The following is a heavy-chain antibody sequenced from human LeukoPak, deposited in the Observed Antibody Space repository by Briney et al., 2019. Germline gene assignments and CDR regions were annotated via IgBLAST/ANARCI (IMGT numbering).Heavy chain of an antibody. CDR3: ARRDTSGWHFQH. J-gene: IGHJ1*01. D-gene: IGHD6-19*01. V-gene: IGHV5-51*01. CDR1: GYSFTNYW. CDR2: IYPGDSDT. Sequence: GESLKISCKGSGYSFTNYWIGWVRQLPGEGLEWMGNIYPGDSDTRYSPSFQGQVTISADKSISTAYLQWSSLKASDTAMYYCARRDTSGWHFQHWGQGTLVTVSS.